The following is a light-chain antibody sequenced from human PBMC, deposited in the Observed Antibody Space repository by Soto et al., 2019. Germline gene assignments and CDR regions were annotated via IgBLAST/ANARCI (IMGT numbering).Light chain of an antibody. Sequence: QSALTQPPSVSGSPGQSVTISCTGTSSDVGGYNYVAWYQQHPGKAPKVMIYDVSKRPSGVPDRFSGSKSGNTASLTISGLQAEDEADYYCGSNAGNLDVFGPVTKVPV. J-gene: IGLJ1*01. CDR2: DVS. V-gene: IGLV2-11*01. CDR3: GSNAGNLDV. CDR1: SSDVGGYNY.